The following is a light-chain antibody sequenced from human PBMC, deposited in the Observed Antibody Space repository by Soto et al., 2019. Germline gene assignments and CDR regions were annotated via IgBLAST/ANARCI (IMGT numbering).Light chain of an antibody. V-gene: IGKV1-5*01. CDR3: QQYKDGAWP. CDR1: QRIDRY. J-gene: IGKJ1*01. CDR2: DAS. Sequence: DIQLTQSPSTLSASVGDRVTVTCRASQRIDRYLAWYQQKPGKAPKLLVYDASTLEGGVPSSFSGSGSATEFILTISSLQPDDFATYYCQQYKDGAWPFGQGTRVAIK.